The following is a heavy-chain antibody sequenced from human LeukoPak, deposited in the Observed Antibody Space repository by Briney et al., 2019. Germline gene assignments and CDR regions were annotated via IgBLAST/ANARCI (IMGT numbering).Heavy chain of an antibody. D-gene: IGHD3-10*01. CDR1: GFTLSTYA. CDR3: ARGHRVRGVRSWFDP. J-gene: IGHJ5*02. V-gene: IGHV3-23*01. CDR2: TSSSDAGT. Sequence: GGSLRLSCAASGFTLSTYAMSWVRQTPGKGLEWVAATSSSDAGTYHADSVRGRFTISRDNSKNTLYLQMNSLRAEDTAVYYCARGHRVRGVRSWFDPWGQGTLVTVSS.